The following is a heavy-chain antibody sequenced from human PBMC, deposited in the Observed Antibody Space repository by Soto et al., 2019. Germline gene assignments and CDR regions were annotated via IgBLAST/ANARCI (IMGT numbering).Heavy chain of an antibody. V-gene: IGHV1-2*02. J-gene: IGHJ4*02. D-gene: IGHD1-1*01. CDR2: INPNSGGT. CDR3: AREPATAKPEGVDF. Sequence: GASVKVSCKASGYTFSDYYINWVRQAPGQGLEWMGWINPNSGGTKYAPKFQGGVTMTRDTSITTAYMELSRLRSGDTAVYYCAREPATAKPEGVDFWGQGTLVTASS. CDR1: GYTFSDYY.